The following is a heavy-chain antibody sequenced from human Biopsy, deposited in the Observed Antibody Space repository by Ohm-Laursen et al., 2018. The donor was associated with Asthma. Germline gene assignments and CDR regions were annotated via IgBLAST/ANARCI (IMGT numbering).Heavy chain of an antibody. D-gene: IGHD3-10*01. V-gene: IGHV4-4*03. J-gene: IGHJ5*02. CDR3: ARFDPGTDASGSYSGGALDP. Sequence: PGTLSLTCTVSGGSINSSTWWSWVRQPPGKGLEWIGEFFHTGSTNYNPSLKSRVTMSVDTSKNQFSLKLTSVTATDTAVYYCARFDPGTDASGSYSGGALDPWGQGTLVTVSS. CDR2: FFHTGST. CDR1: GGSINSSTW.